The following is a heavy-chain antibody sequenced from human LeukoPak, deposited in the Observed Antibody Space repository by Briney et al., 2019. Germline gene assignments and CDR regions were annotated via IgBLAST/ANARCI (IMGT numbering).Heavy chain of an antibody. Sequence: PSETLSLTCTVSGGSISSGDYYWSWIRQPPGKGLEWIVYIYYSGSTYYNPSLKSRVTISVDTSKNQFSLKLSSVTAADTAVYYCARFGRSMVYAIPSAPDWGQGTLVTVSS. CDR3: ARFGRSMVYAIPSAPD. CDR2: IYYSGST. V-gene: IGHV4-30-4*08. J-gene: IGHJ4*02. CDR1: GGSISSGDYY. D-gene: IGHD2-8*01.